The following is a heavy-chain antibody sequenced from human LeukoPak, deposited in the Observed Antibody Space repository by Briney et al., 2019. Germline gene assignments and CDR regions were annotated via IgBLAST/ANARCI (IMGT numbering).Heavy chain of an antibody. CDR3: ARELGWDSSEGRDY. V-gene: IGHV3-43*01. D-gene: IGHD6-19*01. Sequence: GGSLRLSCAASGFTFDDYTMHWVRQAPGKGLEWVSLISWDGGSTYYADSVKGRFTISRDNSKNSLYLQMNSLRAEDTAVYYCARELGWDSSEGRDYWGQGSLVTVSS. J-gene: IGHJ4*02. CDR2: ISWDGGST. CDR1: GFTFDDYT.